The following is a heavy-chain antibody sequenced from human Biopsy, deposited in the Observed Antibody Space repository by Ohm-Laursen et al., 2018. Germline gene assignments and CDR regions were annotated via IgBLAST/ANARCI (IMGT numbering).Heavy chain of an antibody. V-gene: IGHV4-59*01. D-gene: IGHD2/OR15-2a*01. J-gene: IGHJ6*02. CDR1: GDPISSYY. CDR2: IYYSGST. CDR3: ARATNSTGWPYYYFYGMDV. Sequence: GTLSLTCTVSGDPISSYYWSWIRQTPGKGLEWIGYIYYSGSTNYNPSLKSRVTISVDTSKNQFSLRLNSVTAADTAVYYCARATNSTGWPYYYFYGMDVWGQGTTVTVSS.